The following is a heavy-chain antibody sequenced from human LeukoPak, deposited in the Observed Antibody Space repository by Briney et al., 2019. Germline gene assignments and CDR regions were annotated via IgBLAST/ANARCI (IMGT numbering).Heavy chain of an antibody. V-gene: IGHV3-48*01. CDR2: ISHSSSTI. J-gene: IGHJ4*02. CDR3: ARDRLHYGEYEKTFDY. D-gene: IGHD4-17*01. Sequence: PGGTLRLSCAASGFTFSSYSMNWVRQAPGKGLEWVSYISHSSSTIYYADPVKGRFTISRDNAKKSLYLQMNSLRAEDSAVYYCARDRLHYGEYEKTFDYWGQGTLVTVSS. CDR1: GFTFSSYS.